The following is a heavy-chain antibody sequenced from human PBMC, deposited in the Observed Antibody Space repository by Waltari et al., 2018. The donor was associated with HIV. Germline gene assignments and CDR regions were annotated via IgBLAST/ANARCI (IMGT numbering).Heavy chain of an antibody. D-gene: IGHD3-16*01. CDR1: GYNFSDNY. CDR3: ARVPQGRLGELSTYYFDY. CDR2: INPNSGGT. J-gene: IGHJ4*02. Sequence: QVQLVQSGAVVKKPGASVKVSCKTSGYNFSDNYINWQRQAPGQGPEWMGWINPNSGGTNYAQRFQDRVTLTRDTHISTVFMDLSRLASDDTAVYYCARVPQGRLGELSTYYFDYWGQGSLVIVSS. V-gene: IGHV1-2*02.